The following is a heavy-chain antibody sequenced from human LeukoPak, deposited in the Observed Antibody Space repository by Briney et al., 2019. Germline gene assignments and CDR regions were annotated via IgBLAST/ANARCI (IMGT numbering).Heavy chain of an antibody. Sequence: ASVKVSCKAFGYTFTGYYVLWVRQAPGQGLEWMGWINPNRGDTNYAQKFQGRVTMTRDTSISTAYMELSGLKSDDTAVYDCARWVGYSNWFDPWGQGTLVTVSS. D-gene: IGHD2-15*01. CDR3: ARWVGYSNWFDP. CDR1: GYTFTGYY. J-gene: IGHJ5*02. V-gene: IGHV1-2*02. CDR2: INPNRGDT.